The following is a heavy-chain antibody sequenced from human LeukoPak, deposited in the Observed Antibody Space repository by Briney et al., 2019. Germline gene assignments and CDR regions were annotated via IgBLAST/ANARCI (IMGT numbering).Heavy chain of an antibody. CDR1: GFTFSSYA. J-gene: IGHJ4*02. Sequence: PGGSLRLSCAASGFTFSSYAMSWVRQAPGKGLEWVSTISGSGGSTYYADSVKGRFTISRDNSKNTLYLQMNSLRAEDTAVYYCAKGWATIFGVVITYFDYWGQGTLVTVSS. CDR2: ISGSGGST. D-gene: IGHD3-3*01. V-gene: IGHV3-23*01. CDR3: AKGWATIFGVVITYFDY.